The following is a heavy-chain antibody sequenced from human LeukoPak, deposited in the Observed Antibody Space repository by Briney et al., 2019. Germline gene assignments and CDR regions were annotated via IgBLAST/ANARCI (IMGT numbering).Heavy chain of an antibody. J-gene: IGHJ4*02. V-gene: IGHV3-48*01. CDR1: GFTFSSYS. CDR2: ISSRSSTI. D-gene: IGHD2-2*01. Sequence: GGSLRLSCAASGFTFSSYSMNWVRQAPGKGLEWVSYISSRSSTIYYADSVKGRFTISRDNAKNSLYLQMNSLRAEDTAVYYCARALGYCSSASCYYFDNWGQGTLVTVSS. CDR3: ARALGYCSSASCYYFDN.